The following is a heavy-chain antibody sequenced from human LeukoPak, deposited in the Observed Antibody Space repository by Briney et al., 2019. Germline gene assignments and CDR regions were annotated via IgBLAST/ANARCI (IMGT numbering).Heavy chain of an antibody. D-gene: IGHD1-26*01. V-gene: IGHV3-23*01. CDR1: GFTFSSYA. CDR3: AKDRLLSGWELLLDYYYGMDV. J-gene: IGHJ6*02. Sequence: GGSLRLSCAASGFTFSSYAMSWVRQAPGKGLEWVSATSGSGGSTYYADSVKGRFTISRDNSKNTLYLQMNSLRAEDTAVYYCAKDRLLSGWELLLDYYYGMDVWGQGPTVTVSS. CDR2: TSGSGGST.